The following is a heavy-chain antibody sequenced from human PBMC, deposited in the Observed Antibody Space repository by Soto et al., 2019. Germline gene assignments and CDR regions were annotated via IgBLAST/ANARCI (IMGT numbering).Heavy chain of an antibody. Sequence: GSLRLSCAASGFTFSSYGMHWVRQAPGKGLEWVAVIWYDGSNKYYADSVKGRFTISRDNSKNTLYLQMNSLRAEDTAVYYCARGVQLKWVSSSWYIDWGQGTLVTVSS. V-gene: IGHV3-33*01. CDR3: ARGVQLKWVSSSWYID. CDR2: IWYDGSNK. D-gene: IGHD6-13*01. CDR1: GFTFSSYG. J-gene: IGHJ4*02.